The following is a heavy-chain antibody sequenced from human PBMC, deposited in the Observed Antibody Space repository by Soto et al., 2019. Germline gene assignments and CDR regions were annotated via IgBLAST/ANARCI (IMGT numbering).Heavy chain of an antibody. Sequence: GASVKVSCKASGYTFTSYDINWVRQATGQGLERKGWMNPNSGNTGYAQKYQGRVTMTKNTSISTANMELSSLSSEDTAVYYCAREFLLYYMDVWGKGTTVTVSS. J-gene: IGHJ6*03. CDR3: AREFLLYYMDV. D-gene: IGHD2-21*01. V-gene: IGHV1-8*01. CDR1: GYTFTSYD. CDR2: MNPNSGNT.